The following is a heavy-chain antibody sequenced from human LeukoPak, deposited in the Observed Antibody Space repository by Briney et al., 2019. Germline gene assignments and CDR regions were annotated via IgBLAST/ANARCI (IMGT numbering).Heavy chain of an antibody. V-gene: IGHV3-48*03. D-gene: IGHD6-19*01. CDR3: ARDGRDSSGWYDPFDY. Sequence: GVPLRLPCVTSGFPYRSYEVNWVPQAPGKAVEGVSYISCRGNTIYHGDSEKGRYTISRDNAEKSLYLQMSSLRAEDTAVYYCARDGRDSSGWYDPFDYWGQGTLVTVSS. CDR1: GFPYRSYE. J-gene: IGHJ4*02. CDR2: ISCRGNTI.